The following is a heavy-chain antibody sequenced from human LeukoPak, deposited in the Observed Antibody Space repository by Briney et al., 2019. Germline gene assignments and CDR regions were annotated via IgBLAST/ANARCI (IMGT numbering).Heavy chain of an antibody. V-gene: IGHV5-51*01. J-gene: IGHJ4*02. CDR1: GYSFTSYW. CDR3: ARHGNPYYYDSSGYWPSPTDY. D-gene: IGHD3-22*01. CDR2: IYPGDSDT. Sequence: GESLKISCKGSGYSFTSYWIGWVRQMPGKGLEWMGIIYPGDSDTRYSPSFQGQVTISADKSISTAYLQWSSLKASDTAMYYCARHGNPYYYDSSGYWPSPTDYWGQGTLVTVSS.